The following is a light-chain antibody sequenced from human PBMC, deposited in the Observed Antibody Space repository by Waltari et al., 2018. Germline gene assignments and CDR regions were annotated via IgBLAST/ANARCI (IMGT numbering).Light chain of an antibody. Sequence: AIRMTQSPSSFSASKGDRVTITCRANQNIGTYVAWYQQKPGKAPELLIFASSTLQSGVPSRFSGSGSGTEFTLTLNCLQSEDCATYYCQQYYTSPRTFGQGTFVEV. CDR2: ASS. J-gene: IGKJ1*01. CDR3: QQYYTSPRT. V-gene: IGKV1-8*01. CDR1: QNIGTY.